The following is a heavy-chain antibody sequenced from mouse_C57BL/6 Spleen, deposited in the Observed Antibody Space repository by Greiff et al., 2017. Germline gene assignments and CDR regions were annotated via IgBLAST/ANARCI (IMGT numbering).Heavy chain of an antibody. CDR2: IDPSDSYT. Sequence: VQLQQSGAELVKPGASVKLSCKASGYTFTSYWMQWVKQRPGQGLEWIGEIDPSDSYTNYNQKFKGKATLTVDTSSSTAYMQLSSLTSEDSAVYYCARFYDYSYYFDYWGQGTTLTVSS. D-gene: IGHD2-4*01. CDR1: GYTFTSYW. J-gene: IGHJ2*01. V-gene: IGHV1-50*01. CDR3: ARFYDYSYYFDY.